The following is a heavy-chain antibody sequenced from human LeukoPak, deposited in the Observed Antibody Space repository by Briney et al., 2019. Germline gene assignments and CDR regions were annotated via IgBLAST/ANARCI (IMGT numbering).Heavy chain of an antibody. J-gene: IGHJ4*02. V-gene: IGHV3-23*01. CDR3: AKRTDHWNDVYYFDY. Sequence: GGSLRLSCAASGFTFSSYAMSWVRQAPGKGLEWVSAISGSGGSTYYADSVKGRFTISRDNSKNTLYLQMNSLRAEDTAVYYCAKRTDHWNDVYYFDYWGQGTLVTVSS. CDR1: GFTFSSYA. CDR2: ISGSGGST. D-gene: IGHD1-1*01.